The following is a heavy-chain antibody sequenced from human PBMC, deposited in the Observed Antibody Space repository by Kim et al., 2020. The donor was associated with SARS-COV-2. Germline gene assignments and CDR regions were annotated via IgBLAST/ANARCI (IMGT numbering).Heavy chain of an antibody. CDR3: AREGMTDSSGFYLGY. J-gene: IGHJ4*02. D-gene: IGHD3-22*01. V-gene: IGHV4-59*01. Sequence: PSRNSRVTISKDNAKNQFSLKLSSVTAADTAVYYCAREGMTDSSGFYLGYWGQGTLVTVSS.